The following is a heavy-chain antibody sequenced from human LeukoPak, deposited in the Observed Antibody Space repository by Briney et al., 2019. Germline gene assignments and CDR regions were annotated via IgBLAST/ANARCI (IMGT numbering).Heavy chain of an antibody. D-gene: IGHD3-10*01. CDR3: ARLGLGDYYGSGSSPKGFDP. CDR2: ISSSSSYT. Sequence: KPGGSLRLSCAASGFTFSDHYMSWIRQAPGKGLEWVSYISSSSSYTNYADSVKGRFTISRDNAKNSLYLQMNSLRAEDTAVYYCARLGLGDYYGSGSSPKGFDPWGQGTLVTASS. CDR1: GFTFSDHY. J-gene: IGHJ5*02. V-gene: IGHV3-11*03.